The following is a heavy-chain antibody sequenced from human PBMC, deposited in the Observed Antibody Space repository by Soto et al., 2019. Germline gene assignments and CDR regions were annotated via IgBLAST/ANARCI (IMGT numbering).Heavy chain of an antibody. CDR3: ARLDYGGNDGPNY. D-gene: IGHD2-15*01. CDR2: IYPGDSDT. Sequence: KISGKGTGESCNTYNNGWVGQMPGKGLEWMGIIYPGDSDTKYSPSFQGQVTISADKSISTAFLQWSSLKASDTAIYYCARLDYGGNDGPNYWGQGTLVTFS. V-gene: IGHV5-51*01. J-gene: IGHJ4*02. CDR1: GESCNTYN.